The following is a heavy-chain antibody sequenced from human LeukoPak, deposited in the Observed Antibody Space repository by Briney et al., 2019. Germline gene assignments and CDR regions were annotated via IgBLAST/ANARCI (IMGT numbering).Heavy chain of an antibody. V-gene: IGHV3-30*04. CDR3: ARVAYTYYYDSSGYYKY. CDR2: ISYDGSNK. J-gene: IGHJ4*02. D-gene: IGHD3-22*01. CDR1: GFTFSSYA. Sequence: GGSLRLSCAASGFTFSSYAMHWVRQAPGKGLEWVAVISYDGSNKYYADSVKGRFTISRDNSKNTLYLQMNSLRAEDTAVYYCARVAYTYYYDSSGYYKYWGQGTLVTVSS.